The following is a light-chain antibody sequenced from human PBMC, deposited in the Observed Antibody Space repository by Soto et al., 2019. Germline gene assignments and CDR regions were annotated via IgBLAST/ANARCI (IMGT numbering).Light chain of an antibody. J-gene: IGKJ2*01. V-gene: IGKV1-39*01. CDR2: AAS. CDR1: QSISSY. CDR3: QQSYSTPT. Sequence: DIQMTQSPSSLSASLGDRVTITCRASQSISSYLNWYQQKPGKAPKLLIYAASSLQSGVPSRFSGSGSGTDFTLTISSLEPEDFATYYCQQSYSTPTFGQGTKVDIK.